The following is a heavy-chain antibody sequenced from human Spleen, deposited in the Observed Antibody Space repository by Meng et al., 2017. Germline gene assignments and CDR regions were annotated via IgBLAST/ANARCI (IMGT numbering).Heavy chain of an antibody. CDR2: ISGYNGNT. Sequence: ASVKVSCKASGYTFSRYGLSWVRQAPGQGLEWMGWISGYNGNTIYAQKFQGRVTMTTDSSTSTAYMELKSLRSDDTAVYYCARVSYVGGSYRRDDAFDIWGQGTMVTVSS. V-gene: IGHV1-18*01. J-gene: IGHJ3*02. CDR1: GYTFSRYG. CDR3: ARVSYVGGSYRRDDAFDI. D-gene: IGHD3-16*02.